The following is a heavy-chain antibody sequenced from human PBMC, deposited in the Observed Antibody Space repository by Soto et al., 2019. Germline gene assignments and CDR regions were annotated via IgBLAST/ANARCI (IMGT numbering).Heavy chain of an antibody. CDR1: GFTVSSNY. V-gene: IGHV3-53*01. J-gene: IGHJ4*02. D-gene: IGHD1-26*01. CDR3: ARDLLGAFDY. CDR2: IHPGGDT. Sequence: GGSLRLSCAASGFTVSSNYMSWVRQAPGKGLEWVSSIHPGGDTFYADSVKGRFSFSRDNSKNTVYLQMNSLRVEDTAVYYCARDLLGAFDYWGQGTLVTVSS.